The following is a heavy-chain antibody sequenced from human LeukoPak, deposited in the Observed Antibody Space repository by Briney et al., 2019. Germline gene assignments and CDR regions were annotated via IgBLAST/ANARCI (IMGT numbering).Heavy chain of an antibody. Sequence: ASVKVSCKASGYTFTGYYMHWVRQAPGQGLEWMGWINPNSGGTNYAQKFQGRVTMTRDTSISTAYMELSRLRSDDTAVYYCARATYYYDSSGFGPFDYWGQGTLVTVSS. CDR1: GYTFTGYY. CDR3: ARATYYYDSSGFGPFDY. D-gene: IGHD3-22*01. CDR2: INPNSGGT. V-gene: IGHV1-2*02. J-gene: IGHJ4*02.